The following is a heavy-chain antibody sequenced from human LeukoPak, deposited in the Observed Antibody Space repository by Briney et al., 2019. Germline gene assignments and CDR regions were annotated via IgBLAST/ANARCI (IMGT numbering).Heavy chain of an antibody. Sequence: PGGSLRLSCAASGFTVSSNYMHWVRQAPGKGLEWVAFIRYDGSNKYYADSVKGRFTISRDNSKNTLYLQMNSLRAEDTAVYYCAKDPDQWELRGGVQAFDIWGQGTMVTVSS. V-gene: IGHV3-30*02. J-gene: IGHJ3*02. CDR2: IRYDGSNK. CDR3: AKDPDQWELRGGVQAFDI. D-gene: IGHD1-26*01. CDR1: GFTVSSNY.